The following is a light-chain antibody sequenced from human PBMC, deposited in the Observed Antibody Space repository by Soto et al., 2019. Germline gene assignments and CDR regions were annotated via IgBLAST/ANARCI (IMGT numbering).Light chain of an antibody. CDR2: EVR. CDR3: SSLTGSTPLYV. Sequence: QSALTQPASLSGSPGQSITTSCTGTSGDVGGYNYVSWYQQHPGKAPKLMIYEVRNRPSGVSNRFSGSKSGNTASLTISGLQAEDEADYYCSSLTGSTPLYVFGTGTKVTVL. V-gene: IGLV2-14*01. CDR1: SGDVGGYNY. J-gene: IGLJ1*01.